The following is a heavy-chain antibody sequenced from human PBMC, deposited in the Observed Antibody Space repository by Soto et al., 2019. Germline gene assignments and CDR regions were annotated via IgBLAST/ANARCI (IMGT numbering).Heavy chain of an antibody. D-gene: IGHD3-16*01. CDR2: IYWDDDN. Sequence: QITLKESGPPLVKPTQTLTLTCTFSGFSLTTRGVGVGWIRQPPGKALECLALIYWDDDNRYSPSLQSRPSNTKDTSKNQVVLTMTNVDPVDTATYYCAHIPNYYQYDWFDPWGQGTLVSVSS. CDR3: AHIPNYYQYDWFDP. V-gene: IGHV2-5*02. CDR1: GFSLTTRGVG. J-gene: IGHJ5*02.